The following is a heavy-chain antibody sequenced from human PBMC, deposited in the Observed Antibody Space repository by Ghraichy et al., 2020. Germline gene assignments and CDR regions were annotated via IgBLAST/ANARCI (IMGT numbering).Heavy chain of an antibody. D-gene: IGHD3-10*01. CDR2: IYGAGST. J-gene: IGHJ3*02. CDR1: GFIVSSIY. CDR3: VRGKSDRGSDAFDI. V-gene: IGHV3-66*01. Sequence: GGSLRLSCAASGFIVSSIYMTWVSQAPGKGLEWVSAIYGAGSTYYADSVKGRFTISRDSSKNTVYLQMSSLRAEDTAVYYCVRGKSDRGSDAFDIWGQGTMVTVSS.